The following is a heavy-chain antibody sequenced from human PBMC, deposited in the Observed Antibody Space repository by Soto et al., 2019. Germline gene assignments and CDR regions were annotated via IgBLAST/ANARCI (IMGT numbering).Heavy chain of an antibody. D-gene: IGHD4-4*01. CDR1: EVTCRDPC. J-gene: IGHJ6*02. CDR3: TTAQMLGDYSKSYYYYGMDV. V-gene: IGHV3-15*07. CDR2: IKSKTDGGTT. Sequence: GRPQRVRCAAVEVTCRDPCSNWIRQAPGKGLEWVGRIKSKTDGGTTDYAAPVKGRFTISRDDSKNTLYLQMNSLKTEDTAVYYCTTAQMLGDYSKSYYYYGMDVWGQGTTVTVSS.